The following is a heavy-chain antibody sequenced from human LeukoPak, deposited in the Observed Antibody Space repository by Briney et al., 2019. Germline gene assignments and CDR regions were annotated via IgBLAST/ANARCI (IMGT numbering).Heavy chain of an antibody. CDR1: GFTFSSYA. J-gene: IGHJ4*02. CDR2: ISSNGGST. CDR3: VKAEIPYYYDSSGYPEDY. Sequence: GSLRLSCSASGFTFSSYAMHWVRQAPGKGLEYVSAISSNGGSTYYADSVKGRFTISRDNSKNTLYLQMSSLRAEDTAVYYCVKAEIPYYYDSSGYPEDYWGQGTLVTVSS. V-gene: IGHV3-64D*06. D-gene: IGHD3-22*01.